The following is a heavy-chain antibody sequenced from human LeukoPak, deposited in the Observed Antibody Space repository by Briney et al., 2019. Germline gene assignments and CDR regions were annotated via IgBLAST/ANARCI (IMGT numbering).Heavy chain of an antibody. CDR1: GFTLSSYW. J-gene: IGHJ4*02. CDR3: AREMSGGSCFDY. Sequence: GGSLRLSCAASGFTLSSYWMSWVRQAPGGGLEWVANIKRDGSEKYCVDSVKGRFTISRDNAKNSLYLQMNSLRAEDTAVFYCAREMSGGSCFDYWGQGTLVTVSS. CDR2: IKRDGSEK. V-gene: IGHV3-7*01. D-gene: IGHD2-15*01.